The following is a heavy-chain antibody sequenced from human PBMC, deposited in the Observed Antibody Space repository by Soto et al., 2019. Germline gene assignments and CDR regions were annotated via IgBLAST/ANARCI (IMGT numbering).Heavy chain of an antibody. Sequence: ASVKVSCKTSGYTFTEFDINWVRKAPGQGLEWMGWMNTNTGNTGYAQKFQGRVTMTRDTSISTAYMELRRLRSEDTAVYYCARVVRFFGGHAGYWGQGTLVTVSS. CDR2: MNTNTGNT. CDR1: GYTFTEFD. D-gene: IGHD3-3*01. J-gene: IGHJ4*02. V-gene: IGHV1-8*01. CDR3: ARVVRFFGGHAGY.